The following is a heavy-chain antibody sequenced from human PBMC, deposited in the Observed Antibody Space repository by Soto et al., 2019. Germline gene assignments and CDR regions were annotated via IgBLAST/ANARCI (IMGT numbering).Heavy chain of an antibody. CDR3: AKYSGSYPVYNGLSL. J-gene: IGHJ6*02. V-gene: IGHV3-23*01. CDR1: GFPFSTSA. Sequence: EVQLLESGGGLVQPGGSLRLSCAASGFPFSTSAMNWVRQAPGKGLEWVSIISASSDAAYYAESVKGRFASSRDNPKNHLYLKMNSLRAEDTAVYYCAKYSGSYPVYNGLSLWGQGTTVTVS. D-gene: IGHD1-26*01. CDR2: ISASSDAA.